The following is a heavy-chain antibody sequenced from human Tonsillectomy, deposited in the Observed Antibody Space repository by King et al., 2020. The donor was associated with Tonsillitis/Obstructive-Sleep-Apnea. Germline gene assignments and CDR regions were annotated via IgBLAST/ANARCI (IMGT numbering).Heavy chain of an antibody. Sequence: QLVQSGAEVKKPGASVKVSCKASGYTFSGYYMHWVRQAPGQRLEWMGWINPNSGGTNYAQKFQGRVTMTRDTSISTAYMELSRLRSDDTAVYYCARVCSSSSCPYYHGMDVWGQGTTVTVSS. V-gene: IGHV1-2*02. CDR2: INPNSGGT. J-gene: IGHJ6*02. CDR3: ARVCSSSSCPYYHGMDV. D-gene: IGHD2-2*01. CDR1: GYTFSGYY.